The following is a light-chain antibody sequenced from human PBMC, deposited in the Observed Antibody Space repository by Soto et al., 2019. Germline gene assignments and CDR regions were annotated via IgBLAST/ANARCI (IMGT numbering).Light chain of an antibody. Sequence: ALTQPASVSGSPGQSITISCTGTSSDVGGYNYVSWYQQHPGKAPKLIIYEVTNRPSGISYRFSGSKSGNTASLTISGLQAEDEADYYCSSHTSSNTRVFGTGTKVTVL. CDR3: SSHTSSNTRV. CDR1: SSDVGGYNY. V-gene: IGLV2-14*01. CDR2: EVT. J-gene: IGLJ1*01.